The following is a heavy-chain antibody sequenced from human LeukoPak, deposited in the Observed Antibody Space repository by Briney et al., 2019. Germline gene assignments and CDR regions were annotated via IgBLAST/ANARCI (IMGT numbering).Heavy chain of an antibody. CDR2: IYYSGRT. D-gene: IGHD3-16*01. CDR1: GGSISSSSYY. CDR3: ARDVTPATL. Sequence: SETLSLTCTVSGGSISSSSYYWGWIRQPPGKGLEWIGSIYYSGRTYYNPSLKSRVTISVDTSKNQFSLKLSSVTAADTAVYYCARDVTPATLWGQGTLVTVSS. J-gene: IGHJ4*02. V-gene: IGHV4-39*02.